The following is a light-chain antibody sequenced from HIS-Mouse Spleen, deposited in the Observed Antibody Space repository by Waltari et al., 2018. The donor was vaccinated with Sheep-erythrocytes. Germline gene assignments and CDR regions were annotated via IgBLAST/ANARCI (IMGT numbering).Light chain of an antibody. Sequence: SYELTQPPSVSVSPGQTASITCSGDKLGDKYACWYQQKPGQSPVLVIYQDSKRPSGIPDLFAGSNSGNTANLTISGTQAMDEADYYCQAWDSSIYVFGTGTKLTVL. V-gene: IGLV3-1*01. CDR3: QAWDSSIYV. J-gene: IGLJ1*01. CDR2: QDS. CDR1: KLGDKY.